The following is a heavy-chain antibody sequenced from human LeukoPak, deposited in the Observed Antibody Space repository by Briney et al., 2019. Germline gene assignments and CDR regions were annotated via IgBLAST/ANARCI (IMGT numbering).Heavy chain of an antibody. V-gene: IGHV3-9*01. Sequence: GRSLRLSGAASGFTFDDYAMHWVRQAPGKGLEGGSGISWNSGSIGYADSVKGRFTISRDNAKNSLYLQMNSLRAEHPALYYCAKGRSIAARIDHWGQGTLVTVSS. D-gene: IGHD6-6*01. CDR2: ISWNSGSI. J-gene: IGHJ4*02. CDR1: GFTFDDYA. CDR3: AKGRSIAARIDH.